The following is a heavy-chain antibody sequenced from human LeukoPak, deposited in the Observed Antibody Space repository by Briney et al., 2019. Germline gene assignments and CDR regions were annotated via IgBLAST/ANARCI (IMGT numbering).Heavy chain of an antibody. CDR3: AKDRYSTSSTFTIDPFDY. D-gene: IGHD2-2*01. V-gene: IGHV3-30*02. CDR2: VRSDGRSK. J-gene: IGHJ4*02. Sequence: GGSLRLSCAASGFTFNSYGMNWVRQAPGKGLEWVAFVRSDGRSKYYADSVKGRFTISRDNSKRTLDLQMNSLRVEDTAIYYCAKDRYSTSSTFTIDPFDYWGQGILVTVSS. CDR1: GFTFNSYG.